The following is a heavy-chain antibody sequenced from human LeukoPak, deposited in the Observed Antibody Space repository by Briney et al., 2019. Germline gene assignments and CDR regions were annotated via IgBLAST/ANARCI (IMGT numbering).Heavy chain of an antibody. CDR1: GGSFSGYY. CDR3: ARVIPDYGDYVFNS. V-gene: IGHV4-34*01. Sequence: PSETLSLTCAVYGGSFSGYYWSWIRQPPGKGLEWIGEINHSGSTNYNPSLKSRVTMSVDTSKNQFSLKLSSVTAADTAIYYCARVIPDYGDYVFNSWGQGTLVTVSS. J-gene: IGHJ5*01. CDR2: INHSGST. D-gene: IGHD4-17*01.